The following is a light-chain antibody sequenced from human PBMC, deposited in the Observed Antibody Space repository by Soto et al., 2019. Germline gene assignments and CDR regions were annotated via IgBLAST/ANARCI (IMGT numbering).Light chain of an antibody. CDR1: QSLTNNY. J-gene: IGKJ4*01. V-gene: IGKV3-20*01. CDR2: GAS. CDR3: QQYGSSPLT. Sequence: EIVLTQSPGTLSLSPGERATLSCRASQSLTNNYLAWYQQRSGQAPRLVIYGASSRASAVPDRFSGSGSGADFTLTISRLEPEDFAVYYCQQYGSSPLTFGGGTKVDIK.